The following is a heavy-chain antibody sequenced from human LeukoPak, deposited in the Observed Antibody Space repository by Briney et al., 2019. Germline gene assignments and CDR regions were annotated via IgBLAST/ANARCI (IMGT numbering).Heavy chain of an antibody. CDR2: IYPGDSDT. J-gene: IGHJ3*02. CDR1: GYSFTSYW. CDR3: ARTSNCGGDCYSGAFDI. D-gene: IGHD2-21*02. Sequence: RGESLKISCKGSGYSFTSYWIGCVRQMPGKGLEWMGIIYPGDSDTRYSPSFQGQVTISADKSISTAYLQWSSLKASDTAMYYCARTSNCGGDCYSGAFDIWGQGTMVTVSS. V-gene: IGHV5-51*01.